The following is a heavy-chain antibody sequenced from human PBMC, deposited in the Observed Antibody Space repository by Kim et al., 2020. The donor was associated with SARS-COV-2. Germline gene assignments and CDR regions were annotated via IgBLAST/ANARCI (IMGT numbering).Heavy chain of an antibody. Sequence: VKGRFTISRDNAKNSLYLQMNSLRDEDTAVYYCARVDGLPVRGVSYYFDYWGQGTLVTVSS. J-gene: IGHJ4*02. V-gene: IGHV3-48*02. D-gene: IGHD3-10*01. CDR3: ARVDGLPVRGVSYYFDY.